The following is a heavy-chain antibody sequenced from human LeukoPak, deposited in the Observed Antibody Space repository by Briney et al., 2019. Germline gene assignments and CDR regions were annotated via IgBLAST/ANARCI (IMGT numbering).Heavy chain of an antibody. D-gene: IGHD5-18*01. CDR2: IIPILGIA. Sequence: ASVKVSCKASGGTFSSYAISLVRQAPGQGLEWMGRIIPILGIANYAQKFQGRVTITADKSTSTAYMELSSLRSEDTAVYYCARGRDTAMVEPPGYWGQGTLVTVSS. CDR3: ARGRDTAMVEPPGY. CDR1: GGTFSSYA. J-gene: IGHJ4*02. V-gene: IGHV1-69*04.